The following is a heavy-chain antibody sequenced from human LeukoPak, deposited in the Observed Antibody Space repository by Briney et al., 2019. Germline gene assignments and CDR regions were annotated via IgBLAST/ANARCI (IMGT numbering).Heavy chain of an antibody. Sequence: SETLSLTGTVSGGSISSYYWSWIRQPPGKGLEWIGYIYYSGSTNYNPSLKSRVTISVDTSKNQFSLKLSSVTAADTAVYYCARGYCSSTSCYVAFDIWGQGTMVTVSS. J-gene: IGHJ3*02. V-gene: IGHV4-59*01. CDR1: GGSISSYY. D-gene: IGHD2-2*01. CDR2: IYYSGST. CDR3: ARGYCSSTSCYVAFDI.